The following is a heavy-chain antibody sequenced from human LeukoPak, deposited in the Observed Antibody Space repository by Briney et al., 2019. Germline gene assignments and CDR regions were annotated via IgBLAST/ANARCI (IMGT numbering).Heavy chain of an antibody. V-gene: IGHV3-23*01. Sequence: GGSLRLTCAASGFTFSTYAMTWVRQAPGKGLEWVSAISGSGGSTYYADSVKGRFTISRDNSKNTLFLQMNSLRVEDTAVYYCAKGLPVFDYWGQGILVTVSS. CDR1: GFTFSTYA. CDR2: ISGSGGST. J-gene: IGHJ4*02. CDR3: AKGLPVFDY.